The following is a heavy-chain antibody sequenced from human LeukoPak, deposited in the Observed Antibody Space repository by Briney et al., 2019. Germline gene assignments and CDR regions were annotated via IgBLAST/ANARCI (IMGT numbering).Heavy chain of an antibody. J-gene: IGHJ4*02. CDR2: IYYSGST. CDR3: ARVSYSSSWYVDY. CDR1: GGSISSYY. V-gene: IGHV4-59*01. Sequence: ASETLSLTCTVSGGSISSYYWRWIRQPPGKGLEWIGYIYYSGSTNYNPSLKSRVTISVDTSKNQFSLKLSSVTAADTAVYYCARVSYSSSWYVDYWGQGTLVTVSS. D-gene: IGHD6-13*01.